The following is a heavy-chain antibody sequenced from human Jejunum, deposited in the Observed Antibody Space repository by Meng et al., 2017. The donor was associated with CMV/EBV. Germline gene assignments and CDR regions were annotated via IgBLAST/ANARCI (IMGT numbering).Heavy chain of an antibody. Sequence: FTFRSYSINWVRQAPWKGLEWVSYISSGSYTIYYADSVKGRFTISRDNANNSLHLQMSSLRAEDTAVYYCARGGRGNYYYYYGMDVWGQGTTVTVSS. D-gene: IGHD3-16*01. CDR2: ISSGSYTI. CDR1: FTFRSYS. CDR3: ARGGRGNYYYYYGMDV. V-gene: IGHV3-48*04. J-gene: IGHJ6*02.